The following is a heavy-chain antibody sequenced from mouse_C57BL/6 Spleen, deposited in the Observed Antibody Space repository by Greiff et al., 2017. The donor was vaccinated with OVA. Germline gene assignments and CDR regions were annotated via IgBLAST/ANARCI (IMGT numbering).Heavy chain of an antibody. CDR2: IYPGDGDT. V-gene: IGHV1-80*01. J-gene: IGHJ4*01. D-gene: IGHD2-2*01. CDR3: ARVIYGYDENYYAMDY. Sequence: VQLQQSGAELVKPGASVKISCKASGYAFSSYWMNWVKQRPGKGLEWIGQIYPGDGDTNYNGKFKGKATLTADKSSSTAYMQLSSLTSEDSAVYFCARVIYGYDENYYAMDYWGQGTSVTVSS. CDR1: GYAFSSYW.